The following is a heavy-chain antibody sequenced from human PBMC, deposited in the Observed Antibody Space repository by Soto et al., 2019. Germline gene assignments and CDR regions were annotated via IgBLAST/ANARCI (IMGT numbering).Heavy chain of an antibody. Sequence: ASVKVSCKASGYTFTSYGISWVRQAPGQGLEWMGWISAYNGNTNYAQKFQGRVTMTTDTSTSTAYMELSSLRSEDTAVYYCARGGRIQLWSYAGYGMDVWGQGTTVTVSS. V-gene: IGHV1-18*01. D-gene: IGHD5-18*01. CDR1: GYTFTSYG. J-gene: IGHJ6*02. CDR2: ISAYNGNT. CDR3: ARGGRIQLWSYAGYGMDV.